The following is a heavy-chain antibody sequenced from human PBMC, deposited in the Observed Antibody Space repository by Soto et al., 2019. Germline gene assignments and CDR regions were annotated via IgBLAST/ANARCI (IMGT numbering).Heavy chain of an antibody. CDR3: ARVRIAVAGMYFDY. J-gene: IGHJ4*02. V-gene: IGHV4-59*01. D-gene: IGHD6-19*01. CDR2: IYYSGST. CDR1: GGSTNSYY. Sequence: PSETLSLTCTVSGGSTNSYYWSWIRQPPGKGLEWIGYIYYSGSTKYNPSLKSRVTISVDTSKNQFSLKLNSVTVADTAVYYCARVRIAVAGMYFDYWGQGTLVTVSS.